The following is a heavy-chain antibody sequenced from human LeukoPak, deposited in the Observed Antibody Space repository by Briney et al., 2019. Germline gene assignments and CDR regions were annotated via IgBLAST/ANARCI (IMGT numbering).Heavy chain of an antibody. CDR2: ISSSSSYI. CDR3: ARVRTFFVWGSYRLYGNYYYMDV. CDR1: GFAFSSYS. V-gene: IGHV3-21*01. Sequence: GGSLRLSCAASGFAFSSYSMNWVRQAPGKGLEWVSSISSSSSYIYYADSVKGRFTISRDNAKNSLYLQMNSLRAEDTAVYYCARVRTFFVWGSYRLYGNYYYMDVWGKGTTVTVSS. D-gene: IGHD3-16*02. J-gene: IGHJ6*03.